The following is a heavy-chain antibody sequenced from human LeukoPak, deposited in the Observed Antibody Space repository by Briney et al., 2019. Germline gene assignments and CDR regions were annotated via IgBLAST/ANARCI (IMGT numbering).Heavy chain of an antibody. CDR3: ARDRQWLVLDYYYYYGMDV. CDR2: IYYSGST. CDR1: GGSISSSSYY. V-gene: IGHV4-39*07. J-gene: IGHJ6*02. Sequence: SETLSLTCTVSGGSISSSSYYWGWIRQPPGKGLEWIGSIYYSGSTYYNPSLKSRVTISVDTSKNQFSLKLSSVTAADTAVYYCARDRQWLVLDYYYYYGMDVWGQGTTVTVSS. D-gene: IGHD6-19*01.